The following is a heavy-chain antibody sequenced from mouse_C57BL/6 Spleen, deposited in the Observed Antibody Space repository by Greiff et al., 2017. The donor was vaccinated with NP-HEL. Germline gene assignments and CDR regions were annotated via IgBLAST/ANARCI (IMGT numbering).Heavy chain of an antibody. D-gene: IGHD1-1*01. Sequence: VQLKESGPGLVKPSQSLSLTCSVTGYSITSGYYWNWIRQFPGNKLEWMGYISYDGSNNYNPSLKNRISITRDTSKNQFFLKLNSVTTEDTATYYCALITTVVASFDYWGQGTTLTVSS. V-gene: IGHV3-6*01. CDR1: GYSITSGYY. J-gene: IGHJ2*01. CDR3: ALITTVVASFDY. CDR2: ISYDGSN.